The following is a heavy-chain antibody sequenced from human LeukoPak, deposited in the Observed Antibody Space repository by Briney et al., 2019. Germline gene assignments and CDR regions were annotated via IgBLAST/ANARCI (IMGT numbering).Heavy chain of an antibody. CDR1: GGSISSSSYY. CDR2: IYYSGST. D-gene: IGHD3-16*01. CDR3: ARLMIKDYFDY. J-gene: IGHJ4*02. V-gene: IGHV4-39*01. Sequence: SETLSLTCTVSGGSISSSSYYWGWIRQPPGKGLEWIGSIYYSGSTYYNPSLKSRVTISVDTSKNQFSLKLSSVTAADTAAYYCARLMIKDYFDYWGQGTLVTVSS.